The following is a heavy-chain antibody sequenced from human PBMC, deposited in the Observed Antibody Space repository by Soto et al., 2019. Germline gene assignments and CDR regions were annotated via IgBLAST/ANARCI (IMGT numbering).Heavy chain of an antibody. CDR3: VKDGRNWGRDFAQ. Sequence: QVQLVESGGDVVQPGTSLTLSCAASGFAFPTFGMHWLRQAPGKGPEWVAVIWRDRGLKYYGDSVKGRFIVSRDNSKNTLFLPKDTLSLEDTAVYYCVKDGRNWGRDFAQWGQGTMVTVSS. CDR2: IWRDRGLK. J-gene: IGHJ4*02. V-gene: IGHV3-33*06. D-gene: IGHD3-16*01. CDR1: GFAFPTFG.